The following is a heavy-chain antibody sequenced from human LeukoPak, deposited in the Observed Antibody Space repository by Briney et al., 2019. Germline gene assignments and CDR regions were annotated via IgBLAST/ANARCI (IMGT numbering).Heavy chain of an antibody. Sequence: SETLSLTCTVYGGSFSGYYWSWIRQPPGKGLEWIGEINHSGSTNYNPSLKSRVTISVDTSKNQFSLKLSSVTAADTAVYYCARDFMVWGQGTLVTVSS. CDR3: ARDFMV. CDR2: INHSGST. V-gene: IGHV4-34*01. D-gene: IGHD3-10*01. J-gene: IGHJ4*02. CDR1: GGSFSGYY.